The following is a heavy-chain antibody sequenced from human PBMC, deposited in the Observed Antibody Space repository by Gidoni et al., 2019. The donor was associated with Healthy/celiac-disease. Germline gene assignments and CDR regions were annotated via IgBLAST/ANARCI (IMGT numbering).Heavy chain of an antibody. J-gene: IGHJ4*02. CDR2: IYSGGST. Sequence: EVQLVETGGGLIQPGGSLSISCAASGFTVRSNYMSWVRQAPGKGLEWVSVIYSGGSTYYADSVKGRFTISRDNSKNTLYLQMNSLRAEDTAVYYCARDQGPGGGIDYWGQGTLVTVSS. CDR3: ARDQGPGGGIDY. CDR1: GFTVRSNY. V-gene: IGHV3-53*02. D-gene: IGHD1-1*01.